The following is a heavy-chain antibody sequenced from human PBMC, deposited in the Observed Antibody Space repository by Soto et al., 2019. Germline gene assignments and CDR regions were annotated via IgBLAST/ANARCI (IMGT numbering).Heavy chain of an antibody. Sequence: ASVKVSFKASRGTFSSYAISWVRQAPGQGLEWMGGIIPIFGTANYAQKFQGRVTITADKSTSTAYMELSSLRSEDTAVYYCAREQWLSWFDPWGQGTLVTVSS. CDR1: RGTFSSYA. CDR3: AREQWLSWFDP. CDR2: IIPIFGTA. J-gene: IGHJ5*02. V-gene: IGHV1-69*06. D-gene: IGHD6-19*01.